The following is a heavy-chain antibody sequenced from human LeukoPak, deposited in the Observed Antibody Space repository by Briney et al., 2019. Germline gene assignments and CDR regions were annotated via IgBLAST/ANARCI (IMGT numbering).Heavy chain of an antibody. Sequence: GGSLRLSCAASGFTFSDYYMSWIRQAPGKGLEWVSYISSSSSTIYYADSVKGRFTISRDNAKNSLYLQMNSLRAEDTAVYYCATQKPELRFLEWLSRFDYWGQGTLVTVSS. J-gene: IGHJ4*02. CDR2: ISSSSSTI. V-gene: IGHV3-11*04. CDR1: GFTFSDYY. D-gene: IGHD3-3*01. CDR3: ATQKPELRFLEWLSRFDY.